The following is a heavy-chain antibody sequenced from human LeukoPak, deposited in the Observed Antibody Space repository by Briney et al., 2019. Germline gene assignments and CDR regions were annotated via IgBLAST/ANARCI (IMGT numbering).Heavy chain of an antibody. J-gene: IGHJ6*03. CDR2: IYSGGST. CDR1: GFTVSSNY. V-gene: IGHV3-66*01. D-gene: IGHD4-23*01. Sequence: PGGSLRLSCAASGFTVSSNYMSWVRQAPGKGLEWVSVIYSGGSTYYADSVKGRFTISRDNSKNTLYLQMNSLRAEDTAVYYCARDKWARIGGNSVYYYYMDVWGKGTTVTISS. CDR3: ARDKWARIGGNSVYYYYMDV.